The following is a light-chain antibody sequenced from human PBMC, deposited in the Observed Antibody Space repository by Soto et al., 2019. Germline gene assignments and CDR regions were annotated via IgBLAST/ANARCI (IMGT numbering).Light chain of an antibody. CDR2: EVV. J-gene: IGLJ1*01. CDR1: KNDIGVYDF. Sequence: QSVLTQPPSASGSPGQSVTISCTGTKNDIGVYDFVSWYQHHPGKAPRLIIYEVVQRPSGVPDRFSGSKSGNTASLTISGLQAEDEGDYYCTSFAPGRIYVFGSGTKLTVL. V-gene: IGLV2-8*01. CDR3: TSFAPGRIYV.